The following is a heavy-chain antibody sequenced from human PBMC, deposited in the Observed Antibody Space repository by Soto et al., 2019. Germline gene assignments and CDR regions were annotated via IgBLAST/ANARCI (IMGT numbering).Heavy chain of an antibody. J-gene: IGHJ4*02. CDR2: IKQDGSEI. V-gene: IGHV3-7*03. CDR1: GFTFNGYW. Sequence: GGSLRLSCAASGFTFNGYWMSWVRQAPGKGLEWLASIKQDGSEIYYVDSVKGRFTISRDNAKNSLYLQMNSLRAEDTAVYYCARDLYQIATRTRPFDYWVQGTLVTVSS. CDR3: ARDLYQIATRTRPFDY. D-gene: IGHD6-6*01.